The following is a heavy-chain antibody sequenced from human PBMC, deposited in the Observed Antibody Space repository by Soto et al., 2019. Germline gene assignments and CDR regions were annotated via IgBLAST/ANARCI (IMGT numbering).Heavy chain of an antibody. J-gene: IGHJ4*02. D-gene: IGHD3-10*01. Sequence: EVQLLESGGGLVQPGGSLRLSCAASGFTFSSYAMSWVRQAPGKGLEWVSAISGSGGSTYYADSVKGRFTISRDNSKNTLYLQMNSLRAEDTDVYYCAKSVLLWFGELPFAYWGQGTLVTVSS. CDR1: GFTFSSYA. V-gene: IGHV3-23*01. CDR2: ISGSGGST. CDR3: AKSVLLWFGELPFAY.